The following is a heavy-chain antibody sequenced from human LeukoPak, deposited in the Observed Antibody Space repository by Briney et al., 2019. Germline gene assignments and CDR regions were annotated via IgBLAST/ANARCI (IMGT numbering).Heavy chain of an antibody. J-gene: IGHJ3*02. V-gene: IGHV3-66*01. Sequence: GRSLRLSCAASGFTVSSNYMTWVRQAPGKGLEWVSLIYSGGSTSYADSVRGRFTISRDNSKNTLYLQMNSLRAEDTAVYYCARIETVADAFDIWGQGTSVTVSS. CDR2: IYSGGST. D-gene: IGHD1-1*01. CDR3: ARIETVADAFDI. CDR1: GFTVSSNY.